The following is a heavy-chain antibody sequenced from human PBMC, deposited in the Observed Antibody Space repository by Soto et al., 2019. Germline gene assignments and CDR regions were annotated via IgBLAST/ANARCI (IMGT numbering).Heavy chain of an antibody. CDR3: SRGRYEAY. V-gene: IGHV1-18*01. CDR1: GYGFTTYG. J-gene: IGHJ4*02. CDR2: ISAHNGNT. Sequence: QVHLVRSGAEVKKPGASVKVSCKGSGYGFTTYGITWVRQAPGQGLEWMAWISAHNGNTNYAQKLQGRVTVTRDTSTSTAYMELRSLISDHTAVYYCSRGRYEAYLGQGALVTVSS. D-gene: IGHD1-1*01.